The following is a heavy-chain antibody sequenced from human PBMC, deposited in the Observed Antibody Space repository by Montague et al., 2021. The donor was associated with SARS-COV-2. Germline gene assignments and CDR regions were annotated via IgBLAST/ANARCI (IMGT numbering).Heavy chain of an antibody. V-gene: IGHV4-59*13. D-gene: IGHD2-21*01. CDR2: IYYSGSVTT. CDR3: ARRGGGEVFARFMYWYFDV. Sequence: SETLSLTCSVSGGSINNYYWGWVRQSPGKGLEWIGYIYYSGSVTTSYNPSLKSRVSVSVDTSENQFSLKLTSVTAADTAVYYCARRGGGEVFARFMYWYFDVWSRGSWSLSPQ. J-gene: IGHJ2*01. CDR1: GGSINNYY.